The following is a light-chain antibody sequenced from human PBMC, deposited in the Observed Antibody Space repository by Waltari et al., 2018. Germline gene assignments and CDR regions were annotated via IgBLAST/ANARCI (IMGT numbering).Light chain of an antibody. Sequence: QSLLTQPPSISGAPGPRVTISCSVGTSNIGRTSVNWYEQVPGTAPKLLLFRSDQRPSGVSDRFSGSKSGTSASLTITGLLSADETDYICAAWDDSLNAWIFGGGTRLTVL. J-gene: IGLJ3*02. V-gene: IGLV1-44*01. CDR3: AAWDDSLNAWI. CDR1: TSNIGRTS. CDR2: RSD.